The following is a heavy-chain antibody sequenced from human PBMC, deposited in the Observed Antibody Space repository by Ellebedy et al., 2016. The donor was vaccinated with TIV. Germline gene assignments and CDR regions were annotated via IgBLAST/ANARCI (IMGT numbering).Heavy chain of an antibody. V-gene: IGHV3-74*01. Sequence: GESLKISCAASGFTFSSYWMHWVRQTPGKGLEWVSRINSDGRTINYADSVRGRFTISRDNAKNTVSLEMNSLRVDDTAVYYCARQFDQPARWGQGTLVTVSS. CDR1: GFTFSSYW. J-gene: IGHJ4*02. D-gene: IGHD3-9*01. CDR3: ARQFDQPAR. CDR2: INSDGRTI.